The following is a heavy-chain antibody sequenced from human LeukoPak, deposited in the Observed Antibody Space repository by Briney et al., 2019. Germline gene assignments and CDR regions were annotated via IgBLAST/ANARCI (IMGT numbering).Heavy chain of an antibody. V-gene: IGHV4-39*01. CDR1: GDSFDNSYC. Sequence: PSETLSLSCSVSGDSFDNSYCWTWVRQPPGKRPEWIGTIYSSVYTYYNPSLRSRATISGDTSRNLFSLKLISVTAADTAVYYCTRGSDDYKLGNHWGHGTLVTVSS. D-gene: IGHD5-24*01. CDR3: TRGSDDYKLGNH. CDR2: IYSSVYT. J-gene: IGHJ5*02.